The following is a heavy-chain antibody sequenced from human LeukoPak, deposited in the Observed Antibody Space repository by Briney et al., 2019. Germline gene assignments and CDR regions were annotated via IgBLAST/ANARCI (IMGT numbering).Heavy chain of an antibody. CDR3: ARGSGSVGPQGAFDI. J-gene: IGHJ3*02. CDR1: GYSFTSYW. V-gene: IGHV5-51*01. CDR2: IYPGDSDT. D-gene: IGHD3-10*01. Sequence: GESLKISCKGSGYSFTSYWIGWVRPMPGKGLEWMGIIYPGDSDTRYSPSFQGQVTISADKSISTAYLQWSSLKASDTAMYYCARGSGSVGPQGAFDIWGQGTMVTVSS.